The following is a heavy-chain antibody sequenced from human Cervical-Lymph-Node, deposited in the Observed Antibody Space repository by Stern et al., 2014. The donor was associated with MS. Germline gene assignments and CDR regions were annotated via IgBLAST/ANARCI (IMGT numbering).Heavy chain of an antibody. J-gene: IGHJ3*01. D-gene: IGHD2-8*01. V-gene: IGHV3-49*03. Sequence: EVQLVQSGGGLVQPGRSLRLSCTASGFSFADHAISWFRQAPGKGPAWVGFIRRQPYGAPTELAAPVKGRFTIARDNANGVAYLQMNSLKTEDTAVYYCSSGADCAHGICFWNRPSPPHAFDLWGQGTMVTVSS. CDR1: GFSFADHA. CDR3: SSGADCAHGICFWNRPSPPHAFDL. CDR2: IRRQPYGAPT.